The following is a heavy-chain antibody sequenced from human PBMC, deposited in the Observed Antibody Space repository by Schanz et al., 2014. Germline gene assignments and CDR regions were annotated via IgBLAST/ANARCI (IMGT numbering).Heavy chain of an antibody. V-gene: IGHV4-4*02. CDR1: GGSIISRTW. CDR3: ARGGRTTYNYYYGMDV. Sequence: QVLLQESGPGVVKPSGTLSLTCAVSGGSIISRTWWGWVRQPPGKGLEWIGEIYHNGDTSFNPSLKSRVTISVDPSKTQFSLKLSSVTAADTAVYYCARGGRTTYNYYYGMDVWGQGTTVTVSS. CDR2: IYHNGDT. J-gene: IGHJ6*02. D-gene: IGHD1-1*01.